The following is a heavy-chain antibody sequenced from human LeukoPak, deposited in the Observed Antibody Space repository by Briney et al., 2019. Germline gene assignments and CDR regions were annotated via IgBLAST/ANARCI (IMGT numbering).Heavy chain of an antibody. CDR3: ASLWLLPPNWFDP. CDR1: GFTFSDYS. D-gene: IGHD3-22*01. Sequence: GGSLRLSCAASGFTFSDYSMHWVRQAPGKGLNWVAFIRYDGNNKYYADSVKGRFTISRDNSKNMLYLEMNSLRAEDTAVYYCASLWLLPPNWFDPWGQGTLVTVSS. V-gene: IGHV3-30*02. CDR2: IRYDGNNK. J-gene: IGHJ5*02.